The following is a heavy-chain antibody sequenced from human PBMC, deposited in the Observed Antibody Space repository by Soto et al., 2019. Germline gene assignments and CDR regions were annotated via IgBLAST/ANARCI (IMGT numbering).Heavy chain of an antibody. CDR3: TRDRYFDWLAYYGMDV. D-gene: IGHD3-9*01. J-gene: IGHJ6*02. V-gene: IGHV3-49*04. Sequence: LRLSCTASGFTFGDYAMSWVRQAPGKGLEWVGFIRSKAYGGTTEYAASVKGRFTISRDDSKSIAYLQMNSLKTEDTAVYYCTRDRYFDWLAYYGMDVWGQGTTVTVSS. CDR2: IRSKAYGGTT. CDR1: GFTFGDYA.